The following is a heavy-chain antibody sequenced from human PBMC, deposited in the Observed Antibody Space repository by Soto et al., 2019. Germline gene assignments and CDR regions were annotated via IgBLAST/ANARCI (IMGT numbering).Heavy chain of an antibody. D-gene: IGHD4-4*01. CDR1: GFTFSSYS. CDR2: ISSSSSTI. Sequence: WGSLRLSCAASGFTFSSYSMNWVRQAPGKGLEWVSYISSSSSTIYYADSVKGRFTISRDNAKNSLYLQMNSLRAEDTAVYYCAREGSHSKAYYYSYMDVWGKGTTVTVSS. V-gene: IGHV3-48*01. J-gene: IGHJ6*03. CDR3: AREGSHSKAYYYSYMDV.